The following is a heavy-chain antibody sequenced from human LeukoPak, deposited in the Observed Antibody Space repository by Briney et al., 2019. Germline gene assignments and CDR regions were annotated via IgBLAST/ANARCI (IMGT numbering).Heavy chain of an antibody. CDR3: ARGERLGPDF. CDR2: IHYSGST. D-gene: IGHD1-1*01. Sequence: PSETLSLTCTVSGGSISSYYWSWIRQPPGKGLEWIGYIHYSGSTNYNPSLRSRVTISVDTSRSHFSLKLSSATAADTAVYYCARGERLGPDFWGQGTLVTVSS. V-gene: IGHV4-59*01. CDR1: GGSISSYY. J-gene: IGHJ4*02.